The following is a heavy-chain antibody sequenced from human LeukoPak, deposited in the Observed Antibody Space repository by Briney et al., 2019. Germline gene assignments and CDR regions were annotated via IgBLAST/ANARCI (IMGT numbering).Heavy chain of an antibody. D-gene: IGHD1-1*01. CDR3: AKDRELEREGAYFDY. CDR1: GFTVGYNY. CDR2: ISSDGGST. J-gene: IGHJ4*02. V-gene: IGHV3-43D*03. Sequence: GGSPRLSCAASGFTVGYNYMHWVRQAPGKGLEWVSLISSDGGSTYYADSVKGRFTISRDNNKNSLYLQMNSLRAEDTALYYCAKDRELEREGAYFDYWGQGTLVTVSS.